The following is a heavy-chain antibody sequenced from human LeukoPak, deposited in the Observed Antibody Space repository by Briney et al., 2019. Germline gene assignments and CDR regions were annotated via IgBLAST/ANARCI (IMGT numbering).Heavy chain of an antibody. CDR3: ARDDSGYDY. J-gene: IGHJ4*02. D-gene: IGHD5-12*01. CDR1: GGSITSYY. CDR2: IHYSGST. Sequence: SETLSLTCTVSGGSITSYYWSWIRQPPGKGLEWIGYIHYSGSTNYNPSLKSRVTISVDRPKNQFSLKLSSVTAADTAVYYCARDDSGYDYWGQGTLVTVSS. V-gene: IGHV4-59*01.